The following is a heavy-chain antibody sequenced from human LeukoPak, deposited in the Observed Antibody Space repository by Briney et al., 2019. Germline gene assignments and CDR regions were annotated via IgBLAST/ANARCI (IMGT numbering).Heavy chain of an antibody. Sequence: PGGSLRLSCAASGFTFSSYDMHWVRQATGKGLEWVSAIGTAGDTYYPGSVKGRFTISRENAKNSLYLQMNNLRAGDTAVYYCARVRDYYGSGTDYGMDVWGQGTTVTVSS. J-gene: IGHJ6*02. CDR1: GFTFSSYD. CDR3: ARVRDYYGSGTDYGMDV. D-gene: IGHD3-10*01. V-gene: IGHV3-13*04. CDR2: IGTAGDT.